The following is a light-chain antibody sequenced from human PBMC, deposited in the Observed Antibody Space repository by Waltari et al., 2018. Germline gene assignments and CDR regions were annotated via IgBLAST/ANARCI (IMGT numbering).Light chain of an antibody. V-gene: IGLV2-23*01. CDR2: DST. J-gene: IGLJ7*01. CDR3: CAYAGSDTFI. CDR1: SRDIGCYKL. Sequence: QSALTQPASMAGSPGQSITISCTGSSRDIGCYKLVSWFQQHPGKAPKLTIYDSTNRPYGVSDRFPAPKSGSTASLTISGLQGEDEADYYCCAYAGSDTFIFGGGTQVTV.